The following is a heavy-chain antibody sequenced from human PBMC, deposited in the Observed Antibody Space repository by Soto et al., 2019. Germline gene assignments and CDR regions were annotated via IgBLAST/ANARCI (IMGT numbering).Heavy chain of an antibody. V-gene: IGHV3-30*18. CDR3: AKDFGDYPNYYYVMDV. J-gene: IGHJ6*02. CDR1: GFTFSSYG. Sequence: QVQLVESGGGVVQPGRSLRLSCAASGFTFSSYGMHWVRQAPGKGLEWVAVISYDGSNKYYADSVKGRFTISRDNSKNTLYLQMNSLRAEDTAVYYCAKDFGDYPNYYYVMDVWGQGTTVTVSS. D-gene: IGHD4-17*01. CDR2: ISYDGSNK.